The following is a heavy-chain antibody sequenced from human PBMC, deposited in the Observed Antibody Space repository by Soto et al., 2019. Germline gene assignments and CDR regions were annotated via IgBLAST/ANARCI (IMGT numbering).Heavy chain of an antibody. CDR1: GFSFSNYY. CDR2: ITSSTSYR. CDR3: ARLADYDFWSGYSEGYCGMDV. D-gene: IGHD3-3*01. J-gene: IGHJ6*02. V-gene: IGHV3-21*01. Sequence: GGSLRLSCAASGFSFSNYYMTWVTQAPGKELERVSLITSSTSYRYYADSVKGRFIISRDNAKNLVFLQINSLRDEDTAVYYFARLADYDFWSGYSEGYCGMDVWGQGTTVTVSS.